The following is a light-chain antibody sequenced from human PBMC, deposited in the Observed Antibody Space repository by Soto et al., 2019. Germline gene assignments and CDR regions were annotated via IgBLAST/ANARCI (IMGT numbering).Light chain of an antibody. Sequence: GVTQSPATLSVSPGERATLTCRSSQTILSNLAWYQRKPGQAPRLLLYGASNRATGIPARFSGSGSGTEFTLTICKLQPDDFATYYCQKYDSYSSGAFDQGTKVDIK. CDR1: QTILSN. V-gene: IGKV3-15*01. J-gene: IGKJ1*01. CDR3: QKYDSYSSGA. CDR2: GAS.